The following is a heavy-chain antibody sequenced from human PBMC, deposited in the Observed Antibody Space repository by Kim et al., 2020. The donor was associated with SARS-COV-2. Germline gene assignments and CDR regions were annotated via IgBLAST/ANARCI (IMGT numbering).Heavy chain of an antibody. CDR3: ARDGDLYSSGKDAFDI. J-gene: IGHJ3*02. CDR1: GFTFSSYW. Sequence: GGSLRLSCAASGFTFSSYWMTWVRQAPGKGLEWVANIKQDGNQKYYVDSVKGRFTISRDNAKNSLYLQMNSLRAEDTAVYYCARDGDLYSSGKDAFDIWGQGTIAPVPS. CDR2: IKQDGNQK. D-gene: IGHD6-19*01. V-gene: IGHV3-7*01.